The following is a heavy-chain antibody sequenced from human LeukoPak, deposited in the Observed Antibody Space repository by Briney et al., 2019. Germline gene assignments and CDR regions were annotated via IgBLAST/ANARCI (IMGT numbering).Heavy chain of an antibody. Sequence: SETLSLTCTVSGGSINHYYWSWLRQPPGKGLEWIGYIYYSGSTNYNPSLKSRVTISVDTSKNQFSLKLSSVTAADTAVYYCARGGGPIFGVVIFRPNNAWFDPWGQGTLVTVSS. J-gene: IGHJ5*02. D-gene: IGHD3-3*01. CDR2: IYYSGST. CDR3: ARGGGPIFGVVIFRPNNAWFDP. CDR1: GGSINHYY. V-gene: IGHV4-59*01.